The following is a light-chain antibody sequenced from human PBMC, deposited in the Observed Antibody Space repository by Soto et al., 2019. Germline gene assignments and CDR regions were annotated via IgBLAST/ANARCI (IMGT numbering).Light chain of an antibody. CDR1: QFVSSTY. CDR3: QQYTDWPIT. CDR2: GAS. J-gene: IGKJ5*01. V-gene: IGKV3-15*01. Sequence: EVVLTQSPGTLSLSPGARATLYFRSSQFVSSTYLAWYQQRPGQAPRLLIYGASTRATGIPASFSGSGSGTEFTLTISSLRSEDFAVYYCQQYTDWPITYGQGTRLEIK.